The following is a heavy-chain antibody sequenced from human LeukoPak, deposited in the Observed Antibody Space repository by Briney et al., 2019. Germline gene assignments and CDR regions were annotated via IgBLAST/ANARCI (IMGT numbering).Heavy chain of an antibody. J-gene: IGHJ6*03. Sequence: SETLSLTCTVSGGSISSYYWSWIRQPPGKGLEWIGSIYHSGSTYYNPSLKSRVTISVDTSKNQFSLKLSSVTAADTAVYYCARDESSSWYGYYYYMDVWGKGTTVTVSS. CDR3: ARDESSSWYGYYYYMDV. CDR1: GGSISSYY. V-gene: IGHV4-38-2*02. CDR2: IYHSGST. D-gene: IGHD6-13*01.